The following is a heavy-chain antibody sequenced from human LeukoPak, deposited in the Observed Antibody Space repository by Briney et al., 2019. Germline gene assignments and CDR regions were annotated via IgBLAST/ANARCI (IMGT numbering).Heavy chain of an antibody. CDR1: GFTVSSDY. J-gene: IGHJ4*02. CDR3: ARATMLRGVPDY. V-gene: IGHV3-53*01. D-gene: IGHD3-10*01. Sequence: GGSLRLSCAASGFTVSSDYMSWVRQTPGRGLEWVSIIYSGGDTYYTDSVKGRFIISRDNSKNTLYLQMNSLRAEDTAVYYCARATMLRGVPDYWGQGTLVTVSS. CDR2: IYSGGDT.